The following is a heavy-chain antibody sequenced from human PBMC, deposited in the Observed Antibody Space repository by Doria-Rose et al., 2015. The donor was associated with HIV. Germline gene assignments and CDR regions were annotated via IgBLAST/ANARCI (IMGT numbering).Heavy chain of an antibody. CDR3: ARIKSSRWYHKYYLDF. V-gene: IGHV2-26*01. D-gene: IGHD6-13*01. J-gene: IGHJ4*02. Sequence: SGPVLVKPTETLTLTCTVSGVSLSSPGMGVSWIRRPPGKALEWLAHIFSDDERSYKTSLKSRLTISRGTSKSQVVLTMTDMDPVDTATYYCARIKSSRWYHKYYLDFWGQGTLVIVSA. CDR1: GVSLSSPGMG. CDR2: IFSDDER.